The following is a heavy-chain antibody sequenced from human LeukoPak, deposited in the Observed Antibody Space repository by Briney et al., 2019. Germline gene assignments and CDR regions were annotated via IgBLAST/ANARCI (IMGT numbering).Heavy chain of an antibody. V-gene: IGHV4-59*01. J-gene: IGHJ6*02. Sequence: SETLSLTCTVSGGSISTYYWSWIRQPPGKGLEWIGYTYYSGSTNYNPSFKSRVTMSVDTSKNQFSLKLSSVTAADTAVYYCARLKDSGWYGHYGMDVWGQGTTVTVSS. D-gene: IGHD6-19*01. CDR2: TYYSGST. CDR3: ARLKDSGWYGHYGMDV. CDR1: GGSISTYY.